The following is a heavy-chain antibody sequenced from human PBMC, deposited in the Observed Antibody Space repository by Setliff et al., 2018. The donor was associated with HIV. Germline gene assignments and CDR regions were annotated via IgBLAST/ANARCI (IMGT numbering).Heavy chain of an antibody. V-gene: IGHV4-39*01. CDR2: IYYSGST. Sequence: SETLSLTCSVSGGSISSSSYYGGWIRQPPGKGLEWIGSIYYSGSTYYNPSLKSRVTISVDTSKNQFSLKLSSVTAADTAVYYCARQVSSWYPLYYYYMDVWGKGTTVTVSS. CDR3: ARQVSSWYPLYYYYMDV. J-gene: IGHJ6*03. CDR1: GGSISSSSYY. D-gene: IGHD6-13*01.